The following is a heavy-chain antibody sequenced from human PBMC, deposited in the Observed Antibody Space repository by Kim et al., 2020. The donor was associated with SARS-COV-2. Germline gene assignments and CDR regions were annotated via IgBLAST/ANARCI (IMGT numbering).Heavy chain of an antibody. V-gene: IGHV1-18*01. CDR1: GYTFTSYG. J-gene: IGHJ6*02. D-gene: IGHD5-18*01. CDR3: ARDFRPAAMVTYYGMDV. CDR2: ISAYNGNT. Sequence: ASVKVSCKASGYTFTSYGISWVRQAPGQGLEWMGWISAYNGNTNYAQKLQGRVTMTTDTSTSTAYMELRSLRSDDTAVYYCARDFRPAAMVTYYGMDVWGQGTTVTVSS.